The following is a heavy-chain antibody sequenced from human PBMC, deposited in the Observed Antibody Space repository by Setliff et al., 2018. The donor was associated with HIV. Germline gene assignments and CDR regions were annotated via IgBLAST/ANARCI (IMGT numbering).Heavy chain of an antibody. J-gene: IGHJ6*03. CDR2: IYYSGSA. CDR1: GASISSSSYF. D-gene: IGHD1-26*01. Sequence: SETLSLTCTVSGASISSSSYFWGWIRQPPGKGLEWIGSIYYSGSAYYNPSLKSRVTISVDTSKNQFSLKLSSVTAADTAVYYCARIVRWELVATSTFFYYYMDVWGKGTTVTVSS. CDR3: ARIVRWELVATSTFFYYYMDV. V-gene: IGHV4-39*01.